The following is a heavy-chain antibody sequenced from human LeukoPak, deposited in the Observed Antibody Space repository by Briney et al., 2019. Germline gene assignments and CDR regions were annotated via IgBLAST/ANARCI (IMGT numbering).Heavy chain of an antibody. CDR2: MYDSGRT. V-gene: IGHV4-38-2*02. CDR1: GYSISSGYY. D-gene: IGHD3-22*01. CDR3: ARDGYYYDSSGYYRFDY. Sequence: SETLSLTCTVSGYSISSGYYWGWIRQPPGKGLEWIGSMYDSGRTYYSPSLKSRVTISVDTSKNQFSLKLSSVTAADTAVYYCARDGYYYDSSGYYRFDYWGQGTLVTVSS. J-gene: IGHJ4*02.